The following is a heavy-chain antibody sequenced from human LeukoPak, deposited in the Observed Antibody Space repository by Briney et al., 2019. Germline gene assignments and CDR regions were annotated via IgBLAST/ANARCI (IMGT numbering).Heavy chain of an antibody. CDR2: ISGSGSTK. Sequence: PGGSLRLSCAASGFTFSRFEMNWVRQGPGKGLEWVSYISGSGSTKYYAETAKGRFTISRDNDKNSLFLQMNRLRAEDTAVYYCARDYGGVMFDYWGQGTLLTVSS. D-gene: IGHD4-23*01. CDR3: ARDYGGVMFDY. V-gene: IGHV3-48*03. CDR1: GFTFSRFE. J-gene: IGHJ4*02.